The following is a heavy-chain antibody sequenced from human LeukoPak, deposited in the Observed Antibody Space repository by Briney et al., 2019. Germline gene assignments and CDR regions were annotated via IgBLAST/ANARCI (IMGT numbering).Heavy chain of an antibody. V-gene: IGHV4-4*07. CDR1: GGPITTYY. Sequence: PSETLSLTCTVSGGPITTYYLSWIRQSAGMGLEWIGRISGSGVITYNPSLKSRVILSLDTSNNHFSLKLISVTATDTAVYYCARDSGTTGEVKFDPWGQGMLVTVSS. CDR2: ISGSGVI. J-gene: IGHJ5*02. CDR3: ARDSGTTGEVKFDP. D-gene: IGHD3-10*01.